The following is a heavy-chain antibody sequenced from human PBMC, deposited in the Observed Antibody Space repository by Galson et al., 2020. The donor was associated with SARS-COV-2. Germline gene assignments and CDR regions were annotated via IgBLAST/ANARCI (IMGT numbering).Heavy chain of an antibody. J-gene: IGHJ5*02. D-gene: IGHD3-10*01. Sequence: SETLSLTCTVSGGSISSSSYYWGWIRQPPGKGLEWIGSIYYSGSTYYNPSLKRRVTISVDTSKNQFSLKLSSVTAADTAVYYCARQKGPLVRAGYNWFEPWGQGTLGTVSS. V-gene: IGHV4-39*01. CDR2: IYYSGST. CDR3: ARQKGPLVRAGYNWFEP. CDR1: GGSISSSSYY.